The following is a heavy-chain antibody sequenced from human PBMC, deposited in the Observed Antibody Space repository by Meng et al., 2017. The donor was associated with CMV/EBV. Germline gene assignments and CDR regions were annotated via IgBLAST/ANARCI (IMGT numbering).Heavy chain of an antibody. CDR1: GFTFSSYA. J-gene: IGHJ4*02. CDR2: ISYDGSNK. V-gene: IGHV3-30-3*01. Sequence: GESLKISCAASGFTFSSYAMHWVRQAPGKGPEWVAVISYDGSNKFYADSVKGRFTISRDNAKNSLYLQMNSLRAEDTAVYYCARGDYWGQGTLVTVSS. CDR3: ARGDY.